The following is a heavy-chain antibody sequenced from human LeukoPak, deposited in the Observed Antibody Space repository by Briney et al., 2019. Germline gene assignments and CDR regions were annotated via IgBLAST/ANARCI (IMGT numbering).Heavy chain of an antibody. D-gene: IGHD2-21*01. Sequence: GGSLRLSCAASGFTFSNYGMHWVRPGPGKGLEWLAVISYDGSNKYYPDSVKGRFTISRDNSQNTLYLQMNSLRPDDTAVYYCAKDRGGANPNNWLDPWGQGTLVTVSS. CDR1: GFTFSNYG. CDR3: AKDRGGANPNNWLDP. V-gene: IGHV3-30*18. CDR2: ISYDGSNK. J-gene: IGHJ5*02.